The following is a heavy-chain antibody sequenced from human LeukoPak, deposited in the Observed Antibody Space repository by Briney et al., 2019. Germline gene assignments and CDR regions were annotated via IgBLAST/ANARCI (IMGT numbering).Heavy chain of an antibody. CDR1: GYTFTGYY. J-gene: IGHJ4*02. Sequence: GASVKVSRKASGYTFTGYYMHWVRQAPGQGLEWMGWINPNSGGTNYAQKFQGRVTMTRDTSISTAYMELSRLRSDDTAVYYCARGNDILTGYYRLYFDYWGQGTLVTVSS. CDR2: INPNSGGT. D-gene: IGHD3-9*01. CDR3: ARGNDILTGYYRLYFDY. V-gene: IGHV1-2*02.